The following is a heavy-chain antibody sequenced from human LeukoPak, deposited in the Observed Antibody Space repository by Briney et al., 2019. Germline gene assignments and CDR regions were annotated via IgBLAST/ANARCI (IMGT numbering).Heavy chain of an antibody. CDR1: GYSFTSYW. J-gene: IGHJ4*02. CDR2: IYLGDSDT. CDR3: ARTRTGIAAAALYYFDY. V-gene: IGHV5-51*01. Sequence: GESLKISCKGSGYSFTSYWIGWVRQMPGKGLEWMGIIYLGDSDTRYSPSFQGQVTISADKSISTAYLQWSSLKASDTAMYYCARTRTGIAAAALYYFDYWGQGTLVTVSS. D-gene: IGHD6-13*01.